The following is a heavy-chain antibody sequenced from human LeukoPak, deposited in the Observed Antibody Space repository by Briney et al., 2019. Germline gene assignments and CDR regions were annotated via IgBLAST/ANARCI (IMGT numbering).Heavy chain of an antibody. CDR2: INPSGGST. D-gene: IGHD3-10*01. CDR1: GYTFTSYY. Sequence: GASVKVSCKASGYTFTSYYMHWVRQAPGQGLEWMGIINPSGGSTSYAQKFQGRVTMTRDTSTSTVYMGLSSLRSEDTAVYYCAREPSGYAFDIWGQGTMVTVSS. V-gene: IGHV1-46*03. CDR3: AREPSGYAFDI. J-gene: IGHJ3*02.